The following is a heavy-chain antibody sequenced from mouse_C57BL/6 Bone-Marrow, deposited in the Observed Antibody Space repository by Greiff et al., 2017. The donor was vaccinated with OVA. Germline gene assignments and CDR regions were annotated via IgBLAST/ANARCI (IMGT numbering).Heavy chain of an antibody. CDR1: GYTFTSYW. J-gene: IGHJ3*01. CDR3: ARNYDYPAWFAY. D-gene: IGHD2-4*01. Sequence: QVQLKQPGAELVKPGASVKLSCKASGYTFTSYWMHWVKQRPGQGLEWIGMIHPNSGSTNYNEKFKSKATLTVDKSSSTAYMQLSSLTSEDSAVYYCARNYDYPAWFAYWGQGTLVTVSA. V-gene: IGHV1-64*01. CDR2: IHPNSGST.